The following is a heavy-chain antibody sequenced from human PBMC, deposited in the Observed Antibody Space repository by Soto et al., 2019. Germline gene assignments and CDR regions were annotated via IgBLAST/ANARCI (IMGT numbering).Heavy chain of an antibody. CDR2: IYSTGNT. CDR1: GDSIRSSSY. CDR3: RRSSRYSTDV. Sequence: SETLSLTCTVSGDSIRSSSYWGWIRQSPGKGLEWIGSIYSTGNTYYNPSLNSKDTISVDTSKNQFSLNVISVTAADTAVYYCRRSSRYSTDVWGQGTTVTVSS. D-gene: IGHD6-13*01. V-gene: IGHV4-39*01. J-gene: IGHJ6*02.